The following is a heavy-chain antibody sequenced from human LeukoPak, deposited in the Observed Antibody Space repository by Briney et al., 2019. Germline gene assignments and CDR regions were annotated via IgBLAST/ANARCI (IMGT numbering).Heavy chain of an antibody. D-gene: IGHD4-17*01. J-gene: IGHJ4*01. Sequence: GGSLRLSCAASGFTFSSYGMHWVRQAPGKGLEWVAVISYDGSNKYYADSVKGRFTISRDNDKNSLYLQMDSLRAEDTAVYYCASVKDWGQGTLVTVSS. CDR1: GFTFSSYG. V-gene: IGHV3-30*03. CDR3: ASVKD. CDR2: ISYDGSNK.